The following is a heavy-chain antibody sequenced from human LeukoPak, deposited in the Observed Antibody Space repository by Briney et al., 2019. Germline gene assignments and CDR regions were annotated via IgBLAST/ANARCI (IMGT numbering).Heavy chain of an antibody. CDR1: GLIVSDNY. V-gene: IGHV3-53*01. Sequence: PGGSLRLSCAASGLIVSDNYMSWVRQAPGQGLEWVSVTHSGGTTYYADSVKGRFIISRDNSKNTLYLQMNSLRAEDTAVYYCARDGSGSYPYYFDSWGQGTLVTVSS. CDR3: ARDGSGSYPYYFDS. CDR2: THSGGTT. D-gene: IGHD3-10*01. J-gene: IGHJ4*02.